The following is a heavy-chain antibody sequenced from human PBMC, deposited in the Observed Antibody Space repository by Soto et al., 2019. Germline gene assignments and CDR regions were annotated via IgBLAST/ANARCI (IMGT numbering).Heavy chain of an antibody. CDR1: AFTFSSYG. Sequence: GGSLRLSCAASAFTFSSYGMHRVRRAPGKGLEWVAVIWYDGSNKYYADSVKGRFTISRDNSKNTLYLQMNSLRAEDTAVYYCARGFDIVVVPAAMGDAFDIWRQGTMVTVSS. D-gene: IGHD2-2*01. V-gene: IGHV3-33*01. CDR3: ARGFDIVVVPAAMGDAFDI. J-gene: IGHJ3*02. CDR2: IWYDGSNK.